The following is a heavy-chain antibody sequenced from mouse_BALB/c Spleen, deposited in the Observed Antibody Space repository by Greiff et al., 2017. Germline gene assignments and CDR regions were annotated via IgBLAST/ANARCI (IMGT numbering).Heavy chain of an antibody. J-gene: IGHJ3*01. D-gene: IGHD1-1*01. CDR3: ADYFCAY. Sequence: EVKLVESGGGLVKPGGSLKLSCAASGFAFSSYDMSWVRQTPEKRLEWVAYISSGGGSTYYPDTVKGRFTISRDNAKNTLYLQMSSLKSEDTAMYYCADYFCAYWGQGTLVTVSA. CDR1: GFAFSSYD. V-gene: IGHV5-12-1*01. CDR2: ISSGGGST.